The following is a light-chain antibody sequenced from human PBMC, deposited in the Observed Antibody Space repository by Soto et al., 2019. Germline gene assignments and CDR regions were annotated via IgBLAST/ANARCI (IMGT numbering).Light chain of an antibody. CDR1: SSNIKSNT. J-gene: IGLJ1*01. V-gene: IGLV1-44*01. CDR2: TNN. CDR3: AAWDDSLNGYD. Sequence: QSVLTQPPSASGTPGQRVTISCSGSSSNIKSNTVHWYQQLPGTAPKLLIYTNNQRPSGVPDRFSGSKSGTSASLAISGLHSEDEADYYCAAWDDSLNGYDFGTGTKLTVL.